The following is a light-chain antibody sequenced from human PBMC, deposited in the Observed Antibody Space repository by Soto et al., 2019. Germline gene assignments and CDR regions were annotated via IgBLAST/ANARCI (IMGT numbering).Light chain of an antibody. V-gene: IGKV3-15*01. CDR2: GAS. J-gene: IGKJ4*01. CDR3: QQYSYWPLT. Sequence: ETVMTQSPATLSVSPGERATLSCRASQSVRTYLAWYQLTPGQAPRLLIYGASTRATDIPARFSGSGSETEFTLTISSLQSEDFAVYFCQQYSYWPLTFGGGTKVEI. CDR1: QSVRTY.